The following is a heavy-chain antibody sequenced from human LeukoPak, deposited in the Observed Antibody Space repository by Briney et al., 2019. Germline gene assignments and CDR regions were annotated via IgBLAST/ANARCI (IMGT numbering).Heavy chain of an antibody. D-gene: IGHD2-15*01. CDR2: ISAYNGNT. CDR1: GYTFTSYG. Sequence: ASVKVSCKASGYTFTSYGISWVRQAPGQGLEWMGWISAYNGNTNYAQKLQGRVTMTTDTSTSTAYMELRSLRSDDTAVYYCARDNVVVAAAASLRFDPWGQGTLVTVSS. V-gene: IGHV1-18*01. J-gene: IGHJ5*02. CDR3: ARDNVVVAAAASLRFDP.